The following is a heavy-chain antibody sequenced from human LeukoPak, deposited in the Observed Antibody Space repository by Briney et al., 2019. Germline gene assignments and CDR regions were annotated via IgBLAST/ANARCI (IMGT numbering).Heavy chain of an antibody. V-gene: IGHV4-34*01. CDR3: ARDGYDFWSGYELLMDV. J-gene: IGHJ6*02. D-gene: IGHD3-3*01. CDR2: INHSGST. Sequence: KPSETLSLTCAVYGGSFSGYYWSWIRQPLGKGLEWIGEINHSGSTNYNPSLKSRVTMSVDTSKNQFSLKLSSVTAADTAVYYCARDGYDFWSGYELLMDVWGQGTTVTVSS. CDR1: GGSFSGYY.